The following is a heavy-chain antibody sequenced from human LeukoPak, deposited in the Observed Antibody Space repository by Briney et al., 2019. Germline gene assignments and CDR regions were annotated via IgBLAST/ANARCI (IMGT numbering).Heavy chain of an antibody. V-gene: IGHV3-30*02. J-gene: IGHJ4*02. D-gene: IGHD3-10*01. CDR2: IRYDGSNK. CDR1: GFTFSSYG. CDR3: AKTYGSDDYFDY. Sequence: GGSLRLSCAASGFTFSSYGMHWVRQAPGKGLEWVAFIRYDGSNKYYADSVKGRFTISRDNSKNTLYLQMNSLRAEDTAVYYCAKTYGSDDYFDYWGQGTLVTVSS.